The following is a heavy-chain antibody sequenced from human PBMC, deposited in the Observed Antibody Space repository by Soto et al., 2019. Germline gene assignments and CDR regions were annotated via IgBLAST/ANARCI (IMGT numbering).Heavy chain of an antibody. J-gene: IGHJ4*02. V-gene: IGHV4-31*03. CDR2: IYYSGST. CDR3: ARSPRITMVRGQSDY. D-gene: IGHD3-10*01. Sequence: PSETLSLTCTVSGGSISSGGYYWSWIRQHPGKGLEWIGYIYYSGSTYYNPSLKSRVTISVDTSKNQFSLKLSSVTAADTAVYYCARSPRITMVRGQSDYWGQGTLVTVSS. CDR1: GGSISSGGYY.